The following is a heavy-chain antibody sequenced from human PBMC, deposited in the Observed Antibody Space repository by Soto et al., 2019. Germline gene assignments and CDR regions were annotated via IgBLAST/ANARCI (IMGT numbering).Heavy chain of an antibody. J-gene: IGHJ6*02. CDR1: GFTFSSYG. CDR2: ISYDGSNQ. Sequence: QVHLVESGGGVVQPGKSLRLSCAASGFTFSSYGMHWVRQAPGMRLEWVAIISYDGSNQYYADSVKGRFTISRHNSKNTLYLQMNSMRAADKAVYYCANRRPLGEYYYYGMDVWGQGTKVNVSS. V-gene: IGHV3-30*18. D-gene: IGHD3-10*01. CDR3: ANRRPLGEYYYYGMDV.